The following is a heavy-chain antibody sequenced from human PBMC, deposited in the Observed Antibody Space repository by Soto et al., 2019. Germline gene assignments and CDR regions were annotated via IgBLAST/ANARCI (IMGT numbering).Heavy chain of an antibody. J-gene: IGHJ4*02. CDR1: GYTFTSYV. CDR2: ISAYNGNT. V-gene: IGHV1-18*01. D-gene: IGHD3-3*01. Sequence: GASVKVSCKASGYTFTSYVISWVRQAPGQGLEWMGWISAYNGNTNYAQKLQGRVTMTTDTSTSTAYMELRSLRSDDTAVYYCARALYDFWSGSSLPFDYWGQGTLVTVSS. CDR3: ARALYDFWSGSSLPFDY.